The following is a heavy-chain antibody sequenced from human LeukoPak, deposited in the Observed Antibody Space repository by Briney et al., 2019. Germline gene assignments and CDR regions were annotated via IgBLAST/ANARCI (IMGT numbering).Heavy chain of an antibody. Sequence: GASMKVSCKASGYTFTDYYIHWVRQAPGQGLEWMGWINPKRGATKYAQKFQGRVTMTRDTAISTAYMELSSLTPDDTAVYSCARDAATSGTSWFDPWGQGTLVTVSP. CDR1: GYTFTDYY. J-gene: IGHJ5*02. CDR2: INPKRGAT. V-gene: IGHV1-2*02. CDR3: ARDAATSGTSWFDP. D-gene: IGHD6-13*01.